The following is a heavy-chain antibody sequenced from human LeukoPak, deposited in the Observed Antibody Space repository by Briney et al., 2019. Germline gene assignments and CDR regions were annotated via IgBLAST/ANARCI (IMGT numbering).Heavy chain of an antibody. CDR2: ISGSSSYI. V-gene: IGHV3-21*01. CDR3: ARPRITIFGVVTNYYYYMDV. J-gene: IGHJ6*03. CDR1: GFTFSSYS. D-gene: IGHD3-3*01. Sequence: PGGSLRLSCAASGFTFSSYSMNWVRQAPGKGLEWVSSISGSSSYIYYADSVKGRFTISRDNAKNSLYLQMNSLRAEDTAVYYCARPRITIFGVVTNYYYYMDVWGKGTTVTVSS.